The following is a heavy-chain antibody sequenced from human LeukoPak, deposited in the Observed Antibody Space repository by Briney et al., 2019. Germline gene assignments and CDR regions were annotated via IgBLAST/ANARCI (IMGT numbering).Heavy chain of an antibody. CDR1: GDSISTYY. CDR2: IYYRVTS. Sequence: PSETLCLTCTVSGDSISTYYWSWIRQPPGKGLEWIGYIYYRVTSDYNPSLKSRVTMSVDMSTRQISLKLSSVTAADTAVYYCARAVGGDGSGSLWGPGTLVTVSS. D-gene: IGHD3-10*01. CDR3: ARAVGGDGSGSL. J-gene: IGHJ4*02. V-gene: IGHV4-59*01.